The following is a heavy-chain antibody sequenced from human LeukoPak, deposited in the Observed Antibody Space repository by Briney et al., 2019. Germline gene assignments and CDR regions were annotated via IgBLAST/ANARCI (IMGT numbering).Heavy chain of an antibody. J-gene: IGHJ6*02. CDR2: IIPIFGTT. CDR1: GGTFSSYA. Sequence: GSSVKVSCKASGGTFSSYAISWVRQSPRQGLEWMGGIIPIFGTTNYAQTFQGRVTITADESTSTAYMELSSPRSEDTAVYYCARAGYSNSSRDNYYYYYGMDVWGQGTTVTVSS. CDR3: ARAGYSNSSRDNYYYYYGMDV. V-gene: IGHV1-69*01. D-gene: IGHD6-13*01.